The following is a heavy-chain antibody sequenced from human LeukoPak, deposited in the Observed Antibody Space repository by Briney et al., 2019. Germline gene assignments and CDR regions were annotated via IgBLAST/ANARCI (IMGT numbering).Heavy chain of an antibody. Sequence: GGSLRLSCAASGFTFSSYSMNWVRQAPGKGLEWVSSISSSSSYIYYADSVKGRFTISRDNAKNSLYLQMNSLRAEDTAVYYCATSGPIYYGSGSYYNYFDYWGQGTLVTVSS. CDR3: ATSGPIYYGSGSYYNYFDY. D-gene: IGHD3-10*01. V-gene: IGHV3-21*01. J-gene: IGHJ4*02. CDR1: GFTFSSYS. CDR2: ISSSSSYI.